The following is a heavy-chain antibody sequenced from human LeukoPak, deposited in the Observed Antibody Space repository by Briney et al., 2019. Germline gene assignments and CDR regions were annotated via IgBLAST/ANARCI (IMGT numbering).Heavy chain of an antibody. Sequence: SVKVSCKASGGTFSSYAISWVRQAPGQGLEWMGRIIPILGIANYAQKFQGRVTITADKSTSTAYMELSSLRSEDTAVYYCASEDIVVVPAASPAEYWGQGTLVTVSS. J-gene: IGHJ4*02. V-gene: IGHV1-69*04. CDR3: ASEDIVVVPAASPAEY. CDR1: GGTFSSYA. CDR2: IIPILGIA. D-gene: IGHD2-2*01.